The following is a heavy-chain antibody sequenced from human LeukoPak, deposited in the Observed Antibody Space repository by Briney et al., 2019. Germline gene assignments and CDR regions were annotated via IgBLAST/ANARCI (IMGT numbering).Heavy chain of an antibody. D-gene: IGHD5-24*01. V-gene: IGHV1-18*04. J-gene: IGHJ4*02. Sequence: GASVKVSCKASGYTFTGYYMHWVRQAPGQGLEWMGWISADNGNTNYAQKVQGRVTMTTDTSTSTAYMELRSLRSDDTAVYYCATKDGYNCLNFWGQGTLVTVSS. CDR3: ATKDGYNCLNF. CDR1: GYTFTGYY. CDR2: ISADNGNT.